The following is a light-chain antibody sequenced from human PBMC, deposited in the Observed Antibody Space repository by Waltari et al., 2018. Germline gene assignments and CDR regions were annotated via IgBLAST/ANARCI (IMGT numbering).Light chain of an antibody. CDR1: SSNLGKNY. V-gene: IGLV1-51*02. CDR3: GTWDSSLSGAV. CDR2: EDT. Sequence: QSVLTQPPSVSAAPGQRVTIPCSGSSSNLGKNYVSWYRQFPGSAPKLLIYEDTERPAGVPGRFSGSKSGTSATLDITGLQPGDEAEYYCGTWDSSLSGAVFGGGTLLTVL. J-gene: IGLJ7*01.